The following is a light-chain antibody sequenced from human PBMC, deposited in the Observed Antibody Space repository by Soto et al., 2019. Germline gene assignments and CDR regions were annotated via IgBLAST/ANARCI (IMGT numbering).Light chain of an antibody. V-gene: IGKV3-11*01. J-gene: IGKJ5*01. Sequence: EIVMTQSPATLSVSPGERATLCCRASQSISSYLAWYQQKPGQAPRLLIYDASTRATGIPARFSGSGSGTDFTLTISSLEPEDFAVYYCLQRSNWPITFGQGTRLEIK. CDR2: DAS. CDR1: QSISSY. CDR3: LQRSNWPIT.